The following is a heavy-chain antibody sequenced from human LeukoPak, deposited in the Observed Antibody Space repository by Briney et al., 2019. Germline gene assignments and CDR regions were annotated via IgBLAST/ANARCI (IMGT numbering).Heavy chain of an antibody. CDR3: ASRHLTPAYCGGDCYSPLTR. CDR2: IIPIFGTA. D-gene: IGHD2-21*02. J-gene: IGHJ4*02. Sequence: SVKVSCKASGGTFSSYAISWVRQAPGQGLEWMGGIIPIFGTANYAQKFQGRVTITTDESTSTAYMELSSLRSEDTAVYYCASRHLTPAYCGGDCYSPLTRWGQGTLVTVSS. CDR1: GGTFSSYA. V-gene: IGHV1-69*05.